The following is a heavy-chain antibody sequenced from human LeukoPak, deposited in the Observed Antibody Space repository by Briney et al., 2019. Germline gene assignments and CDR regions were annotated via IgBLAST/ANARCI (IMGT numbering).Heavy chain of an antibody. CDR2: INSDGRST. D-gene: IGHD6-13*01. V-gene: IGHV3-74*01. CDR3: TTAIAAAPGAY. J-gene: IGHJ4*02. CDR1: GFTFSNYA. Sequence: GGSLRLSCAASGFTFSNYAMTWVRQAPGKGLVWISRINSDGRSTNYADSVKGRFTISRDDAKNTVYLQMDSLRAEDTAVYYCTTAIAAAPGAYWGQGTLVTVSS.